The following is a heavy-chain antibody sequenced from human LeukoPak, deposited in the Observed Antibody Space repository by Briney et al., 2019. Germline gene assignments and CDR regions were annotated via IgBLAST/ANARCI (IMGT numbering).Heavy chain of an antibody. J-gene: IGHJ5*02. V-gene: IGHV1-18*01. CDR3: ASSIGLTGNNWFDP. Sequence: ASVKVSCKASGYTFTSYGISWVRQAPGQGLEWMGWISAYNGNTNYAQKLQGRVTMTTDTSTSTAYMELRSLRSDDTAVYYCASSIGLTGNNWFDPWGQGTLVTVSS. CDR1: GYTFTSYG. CDR2: ISAYNGNT. D-gene: IGHD2/OR15-2a*01.